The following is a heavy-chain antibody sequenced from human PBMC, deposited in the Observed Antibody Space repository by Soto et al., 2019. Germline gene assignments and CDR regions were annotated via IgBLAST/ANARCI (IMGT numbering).Heavy chain of an antibody. Sequence: LQTLSLTCSVAGASGTTYYWNWIRKSPGKGLEWIGNIFYSVSSNYDPSLESRVTISVDTSKNQFSLKLRSVTAADTAVYYCARRGRRYSDFLSRPQAVGAFDIWGQGTLVTVSS. CDR2: IFYSVSS. CDR1: GASGTTYY. CDR3: ARRGRRYSDFLSRPQAVGAFDI. D-gene: IGHD3-9*01. J-gene: IGHJ3*02. V-gene: IGHV4-59*02.